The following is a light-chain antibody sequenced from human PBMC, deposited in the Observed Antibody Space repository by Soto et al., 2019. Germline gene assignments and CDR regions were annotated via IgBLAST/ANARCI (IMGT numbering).Light chain of an antibody. CDR3: CSYAGSSTFLFV. V-gene: IGLV2-23*03. Sequence: QSVLTQPASVSGSPGQSLTISCTGTSSDVGSYNLVSWYQQHPGKAPKLMIYEGSKRPSGVSNRFSGSKSGNTASLTISGLQAEEEADYYCCSYAGSSTFLFVFGTGTKVTVL. CDR1: SSDVGSYNL. J-gene: IGLJ1*01. CDR2: EGS.